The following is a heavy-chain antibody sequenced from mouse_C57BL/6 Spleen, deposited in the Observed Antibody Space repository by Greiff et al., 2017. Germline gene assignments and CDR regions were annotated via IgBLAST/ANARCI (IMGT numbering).Heavy chain of an antibody. V-gene: IGHV5-17*01. Sequence: EVHLVESGGGLVKPGGSLKLSCAASGFTFSDSGMHWVRQAPEKGLEWVAYISSGSSTIYYADTVKGRFTISRDNAKNTLFLQMTSLRSEDAAMYYCARAYGNYARGYFDVWGTGTTVTVSS. CDR3: ARAYGNYARGYFDV. CDR1: GFTFSDSG. CDR2: ISSGSSTI. J-gene: IGHJ1*03. D-gene: IGHD2-1*01.